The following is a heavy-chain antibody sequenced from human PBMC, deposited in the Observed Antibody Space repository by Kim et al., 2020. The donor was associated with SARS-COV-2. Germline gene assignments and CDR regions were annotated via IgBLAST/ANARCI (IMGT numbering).Heavy chain of an antibody. V-gene: IGHV3-11*04. CDR2: SPI. J-gene: IGHJ4*02. CDR3: ARDFSGRGY. Sequence: SPIYYADSVKGRFTIARDNAKNSLYLQMNSLRAEDTAVYYCARDFSGRGYWGQGTLVTVSS. D-gene: IGHD6-25*01.